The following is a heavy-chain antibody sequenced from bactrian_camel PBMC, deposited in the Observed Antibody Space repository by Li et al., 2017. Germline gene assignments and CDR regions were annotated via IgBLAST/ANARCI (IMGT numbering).Heavy chain of an antibody. CDR1: AAIYSDYA. D-gene: IGHD5*01. Sequence: HVQLVESGGGSVQAGGSLRLSCTASAAIYSDYAMAWFRQAPGKEREGVAVLYTRSGNTLYADSEKGRFTVSGDSAKGTLYLEMNNPKPEDTAVYYCAAGRVITRLSLDSNFDSYWGQGTQVTVS. J-gene: IGHJ4*01. CDR2: LYTRSGNT. CDR3: AAGRVITRLSLDSNFDSY. V-gene: IGHV3S54*01.